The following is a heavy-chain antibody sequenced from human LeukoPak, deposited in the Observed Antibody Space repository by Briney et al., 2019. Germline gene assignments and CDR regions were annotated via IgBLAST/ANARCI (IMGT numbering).Heavy chain of an antibody. CDR3: ARSRYGYCSSTSCPSPPLY. CDR2: INHSGST. V-gene: IGHV4-34*01. Sequence: SETPSLTCAVYGGSFSGYYWSWIRQPPGKGLEWIGEINHSGSTNYNPSLKSRVTISVDTSKNQFSLKLSSVTAADTAVYYCARSRYGYCSSTSCPSPPLYWGQGTLVTVSS. CDR1: GGSFSGYY. J-gene: IGHJ4*02. D-gene: IGHD2-2*01.